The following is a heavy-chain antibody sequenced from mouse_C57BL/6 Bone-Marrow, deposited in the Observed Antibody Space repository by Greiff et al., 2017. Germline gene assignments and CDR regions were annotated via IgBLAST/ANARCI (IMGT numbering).Heavy chain of an antibody. CDR2: INYDGSST. V-gene: IGHV5-16*01. CDR3: ARALYGSSGYFDV. J-gene: IGHJ1*03. Sequence: EVMLVESEGGLVQPGSSMKLSCTASGFTFSDYYMAWVRQVPEKGLEWVANINYDGSSTYYLDSLKSRFIISRDNAKNILYLQMSSLKSEDTATYYCARALYGSSGYFDVWGTGTTVTVSS. CDR1: GFTFSDYY. D-gene: IGHD1-1*01.